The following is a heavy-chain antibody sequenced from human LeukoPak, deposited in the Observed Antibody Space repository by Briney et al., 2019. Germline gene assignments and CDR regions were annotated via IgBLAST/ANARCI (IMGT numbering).Heavy chain of an antibody. CDR3: ATWNFLTAAAFDF. V-gene: IGHV4-39*07. D-gene: IGHD6-25*01. J-gene: IGHJ4*02. Sequence: SGTLSLTCTVSGGSISSSSYYWGWIRQPPGKGLEWIGSIHYSGSTNYNPSLKSRVTIPVDTSKNQLSLKLSSVTAADTAVYYCATWNFLTAAAFDFWGQGTLVTVSS. CDR1: GGSISSSSYY. CDR2: IHYSGST.